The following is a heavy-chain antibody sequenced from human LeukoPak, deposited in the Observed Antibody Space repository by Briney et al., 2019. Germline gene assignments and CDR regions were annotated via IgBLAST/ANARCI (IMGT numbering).Heavy chain of an antibody. CDR1: GFTFDDYA. V-gene: IGHV3-9*01. D-gene: IGHD5-12*01. Sequence: PGGSLRLSCAASGFTFDDYAMHWVRQAPGKGLEWVSGISWNSGSIGYADSVKGRFTISRDNAKNSLYLQMNSLRAEDTAVYYCARDVGWQRIDYYYAMDVWGQGTTVMVSS. CDR2: ISWNSGSI. J-gene: IGHJ6*02. CDR3: ARDVGWQRIDYYYAMDV.